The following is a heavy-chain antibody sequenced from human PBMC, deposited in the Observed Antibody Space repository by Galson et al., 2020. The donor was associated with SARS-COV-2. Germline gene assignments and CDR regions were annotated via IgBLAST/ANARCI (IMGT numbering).Heavy chain of an antibody. Sequence: SLKISCAASGFTFDDYAMHWVRQAPGKGLEWVSGISWNSGSIGYADSVKGRFTISRDNAKNSLYLQMNSLRAEDTALYYCAKGDYGDYGPFDYWGQGTLVTVSS. D-gene: IGHD4-17*01. J-gene: IGHJ4*02. CDR2: ISWNSGSI. CDR1: GFTFDDYA. V-gene: IGHV3-9*01. CDR3: AKGDYGDYGPFDY.